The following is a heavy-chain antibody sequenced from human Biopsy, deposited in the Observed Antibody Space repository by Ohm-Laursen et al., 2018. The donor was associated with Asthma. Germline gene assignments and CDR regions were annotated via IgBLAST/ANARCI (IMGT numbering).Heavy chain of an antibody. V-gene: IGHV3-53*01. CDR2: ISDGGYST. Sequence: GSLRLSCAASGFTVSRDHMFWVRRAPGKGLEWVAVISDGGYSTNYADSVRGRFTISRDDSRDTLYLQLNSLTAEDTAVYFCARGGFCSGVTCFPFDHWGQGTRVSVSS. D-gene: IGHD3-3*01. CDR1: GFTVSRDH. CDR3: ARGGFCSGVTCFPFDH. J-gene: IGHJ4*02.